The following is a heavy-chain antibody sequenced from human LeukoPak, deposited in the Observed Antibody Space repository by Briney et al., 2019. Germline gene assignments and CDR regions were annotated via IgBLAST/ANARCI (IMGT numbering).Heavy chain of an antibody. CDR3: AGDAIAAAGVDY. CDR1: GGSFSGYY. Sequence: SETLPLTCAVYGGSFSGYYWSWIRQPPGKGLEWIGEINHSGSTNYNPSLKSRVTISVDTSKNQFSLKLSSVTAADTAVYYCAGDAIAAAGVDYWGQGTLVTVSS. J-gene: IGHJ4*02. D-gene: IGHD6-13*01. V-gene: IGHV4-34*01. CDR2: INHSGST.